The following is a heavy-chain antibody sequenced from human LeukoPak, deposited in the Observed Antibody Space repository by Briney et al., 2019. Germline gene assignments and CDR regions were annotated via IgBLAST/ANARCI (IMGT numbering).Heavy chain of an antibody. CDR2: IYYSGST. CDR1: GGSTSSYY. Sequence: PSETLSLTCTVSGGSTSSYYWSWIRQPPGKGLEWIGYIYYSGSTNYNPSLKSRVTTSVDTSKNQFSLKLSSVTAADTAVYYCARVDTYYYDSSGYDDAFDIWGQGTMVTVSS. D-gene: IGHD3-22*01. J-gene: IGHJ3*02. CDR3: ARVDTYYYDSSGYDDAFDI. V-gene: IGHV4-59*01.